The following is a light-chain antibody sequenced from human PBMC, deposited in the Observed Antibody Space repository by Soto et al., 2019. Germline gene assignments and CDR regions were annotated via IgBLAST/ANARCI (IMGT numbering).Light chain of an antibody. J-gene: IGKJ1*01. V-gene: IGKV3-20*01. CDR2: DAS. CDR1: QSVTYSY. Sequence: EIVLTQSPGTLSLSPGERATLSCWASQSVTYSYLAWYQQKPGQAPRLLTSDASSRATGIPDRFSGSGSGTGFTLTISRLETDDFEVYYCQKDGSSPPTLGQGT. CDR3: QKDGSSPPT.